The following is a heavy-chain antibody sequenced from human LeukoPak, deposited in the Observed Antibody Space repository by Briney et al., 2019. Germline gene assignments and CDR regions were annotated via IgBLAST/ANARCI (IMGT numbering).Heavy chain of an antibody. J-gene: IGHJ6*02. Sequence: KPSETLSLTCTVSGGSISSSSYYWGWIRQPPGKGLEWIGSIYYSGSTYYNPSLKSRVTISVDTSKNQFSLKLGSVTAADTALYYCAREQLWFGYYYYGMDVWGQGTTVTVSS. V-gene: IGHV4-39*02. CDR3: AREQLWFGYYYYGMDV. CDR2: IYYSGST. CDR1: GGSISSSSYY. D-gene: IGHD5-18*01.